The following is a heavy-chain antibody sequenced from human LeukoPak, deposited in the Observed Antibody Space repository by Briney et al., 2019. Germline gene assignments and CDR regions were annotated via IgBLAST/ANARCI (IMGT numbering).Heavy chain of an antibody. J-gene: IGHJ4*02. Sequence: SETLSLTCTVSGGSIRSYYWSWIRQPPGKGLEWIGYIYYSGSTNYNPSLKSRVTISVDTSKNQFSLELSSVTAADTAVYYCARRCSGDDCYSEWGQGTLVTVSS. CDR2: IYYSGST. CDR1: GGSIRSYY. V-gene: IGHV4-59*08. D-gene: IGHD2-21*02. CDR3: ARRCSGDDCYSE.